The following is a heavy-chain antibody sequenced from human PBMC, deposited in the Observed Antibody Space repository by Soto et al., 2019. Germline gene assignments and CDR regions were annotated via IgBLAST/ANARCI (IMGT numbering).Heavy chain of an antibody. V-gene: IGHV1-69*04. J-gene: IGHJ5*02. D-gene: IGHD3-3*01. CDR1: GGTFSSYT. Sequence: ASVKVSCKASGGTFSSYTISWVRQAPGQGLEWMGRIIPILGIANYAQKFQGRVTITADKSTSTAYMELSSLRSEDTAVYYCARDNYYDFWSGYLTHRANWFDPWGHGTLVTVSS. CDR3: ARDNYYDFWSGYLTHRANWFDP. CDR2: IIPILGIA.